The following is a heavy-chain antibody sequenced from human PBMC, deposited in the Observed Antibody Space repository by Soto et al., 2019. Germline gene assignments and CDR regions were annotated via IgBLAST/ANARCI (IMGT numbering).Heavy chain of an antibody. CDR3: ARESEDLTSNFDY. Sequence: SLRLSCAASGFTFTRYSMNWVRQAPGKGLEWVSSISSTTNYIYYGDSMKGRFTISRDNAKNSLYLEMNSPRAEDTAVYYCARESEDLTSNFDYWGQGTLVTVSS. J-gene: IGHJ4*02. CDR2: ISSTTNYI. V-gene: IGHV3-21*06. CDR1: GFTFTRYS.